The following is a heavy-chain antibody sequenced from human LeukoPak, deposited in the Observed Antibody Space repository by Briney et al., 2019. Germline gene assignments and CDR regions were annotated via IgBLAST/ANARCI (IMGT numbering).Heavy chain of an antibody. J-gene: IGHJ4*02. Sequence: ASVKVSCKVSGYTLTELSMHWVRQAPGKGLEWMGGFDPEDGETIYAQKFQGRVTMTEDTSTDTAYMELSSLRSEDTAVYYCATSEGKWKLSTFDYWGQGTLVTVSS. CDR3: ATSEGKWKLSTFDY. CDR1: GYTLTELS. V-gene: IGHV1-24*01. D-gene: IGHD1-26*01. CDR2: FDPEDGET.